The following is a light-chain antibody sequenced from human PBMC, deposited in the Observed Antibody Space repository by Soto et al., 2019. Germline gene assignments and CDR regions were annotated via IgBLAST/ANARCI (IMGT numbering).Light chain of an antibody. J-gene: IGLJ3*02. Sequence: QAVVTQPPSVSGAPGQRGTISCTGNNSNLGAGYDVHWYQQLPGAAPKLVIFGNRNRPSGVPERFSGSKSGTSASLAITGLQAEDEADYYCQAYDYSLTASVFGGGTKLTVL. CDR2: GNR. CDR1: NSNLGAGYD. CDR3: QAYDYSLTASV. V-gene: IGLV1-40*01.